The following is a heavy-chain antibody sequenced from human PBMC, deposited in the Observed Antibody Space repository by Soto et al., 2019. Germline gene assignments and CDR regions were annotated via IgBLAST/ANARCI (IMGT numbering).Heavy chain of an antibody. V-gene: IGHV1-18*01. CDR3: AGEYYDFWSGQTHGFDP. Sequence: VQLVQSGAEVKKPGASVKVSCKASGYTFTSYGISWVRQAPGQGLEWMGWISAYNGNTNYAQKLQGRVTMTTDTSTSTAYMELRSLRSDDTAVYYCAGEYYDFWSGQTHGFDPWGQGTLVTVSS. J-gene: IGHJ5*02. D-gene: IGHD3-3*01. CDR1: GYTFTSYG. CDR2: ISAYNGNT.